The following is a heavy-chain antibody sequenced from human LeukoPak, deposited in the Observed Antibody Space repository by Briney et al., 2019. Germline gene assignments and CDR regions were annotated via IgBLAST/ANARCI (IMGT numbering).Heavy chain of an antibody. V-gene: IGHV1-46*01. D-gene: IGHD2-2*01. Sequence: ASVKVSCKASGYTFTSYYMHWVRQAPGQGLEWMGIINPSGGSTSYAQKFQGRVTMTRDMSTSTVYMELSSLRSEDTAVYYCAREGRDPNIVVVPAERGCNWFDPWGQGTLVTVSS. J-gene: IGHJ5*02. CDR2: INPSGGST. CDR3: AREGRDPNIVVVPAERGCNWFDP. CDR1: GYTFTSYY.